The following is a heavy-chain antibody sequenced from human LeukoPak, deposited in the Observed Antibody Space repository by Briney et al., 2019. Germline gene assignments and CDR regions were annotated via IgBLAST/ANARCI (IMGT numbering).Heavy chain of an antibody. Sequence: GGSLRLSCAASGFTFSDRYMDWVRQAPGKGLEWVGLSRNKANRYTTEYAASVRGRFTISRDGSQNSLYLHMNGLKTEDTAVYYCVLEYDKDTFHIWGQGTMVTVSS. D-gene: IGHD3-9*01. CDR3: VLEYDKDTFHI. V-gene: IGHV3-72*01. J-gene: IGHJ3*02. CDR1: GFTFSDRY. CDR2: SRNKANRYTT.